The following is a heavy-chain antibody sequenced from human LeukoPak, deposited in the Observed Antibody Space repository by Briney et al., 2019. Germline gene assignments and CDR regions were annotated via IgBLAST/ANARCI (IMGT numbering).Heavy chain of an antibody. V-gene: IGHV3-48*03. Sequence: GGSLRLSCAASGFSFSNYEMNWVRQAPGKGLEWISYITASSTTIYYADSVKGRFTISRDNAKNSLYLQMNSLRAEDTAVYYCARVPWDIVATTDYWGQGTLVTVSS. CDR1: GFSFSNYE. CDR3: ARVPWDIVATTDY. D-gene: IGHD5-12*01. CDR2: ITASSTTI. J-gene: IGHJ4*02.